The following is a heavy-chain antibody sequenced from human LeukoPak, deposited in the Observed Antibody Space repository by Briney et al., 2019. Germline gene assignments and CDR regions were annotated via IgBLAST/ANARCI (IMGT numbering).Heavy chain of an antibody. CDR2: MNPNSGNT. D-gene: IGHD3-3*01. V-gene: IGHV1-8*03. CDR1: GYTFTSYD. CDR3: ARSLLRFLEWSYRSYYYYYMDV. Sequence: ASVKVSCKASGYTFTSYDINWVRQATGQGLEWMGWMNPNSGNTGYAQKFQGRVTITRNTSISTSYMELSSLRSEDTAVYYCARSLLRFLEWSYRSYYYYYMDVWGKGTTVTVSS. J-gene: IGHJ6*03.